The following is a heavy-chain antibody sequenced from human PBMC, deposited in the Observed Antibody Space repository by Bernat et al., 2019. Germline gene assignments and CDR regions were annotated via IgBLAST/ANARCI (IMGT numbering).Heavy chain of an antibody. V-gene: IGHV3-30*18. CDR1: GFTFSSYG. CDR3: AKDLYSYAAVWRYYDGMDV. Sequence: QVQLVESGGGVVQPGRSLRLSCAASGFTFSSYGMHWVRQAPGKGLEWVAVISYDGSNKYYADSVKGRFTISRDNSKNTLYLQMNSLRAEDTAVYYCAKDLYSYAAVWRYYDGMDVWGQGTTVTVSS. J-gene: IGHJ6*02. CDR2: ISYDGSNK. D-gene: IGHD5-18*01.